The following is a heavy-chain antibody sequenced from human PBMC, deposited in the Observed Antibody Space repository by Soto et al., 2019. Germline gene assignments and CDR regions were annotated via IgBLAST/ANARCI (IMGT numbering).Heavy chain of an antibody. CDR2: ISAYNVNT. Sequence: ASVEVAFKASWYTFTLYLIILLLHSPLQGLEWMGGISAYNVNTNYAENLQGRVTMTTDRSTSTAYMELRSLRSDDTAAYYCARVLGRIDGQDGVEEWGKGITVIV. V-gene: IGHV1-18*01. CDR1: WYTFTLYL. CDR3: ARVLGRIDGQDGVEE. J-gene: IGHJ6*03. D-gene: IGHD3-10*01.